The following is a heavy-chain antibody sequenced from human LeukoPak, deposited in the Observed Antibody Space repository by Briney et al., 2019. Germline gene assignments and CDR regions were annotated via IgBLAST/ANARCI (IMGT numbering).Heavy chain of an antibody. J-gene: IGHJ5*02. CDR3: ARGGYYGSGNDFRFDP. CDR1: GGSISSSSYY. V-gene: IGHV4-39*07. CDR2: IYYSGST. Sequence: SETLSLTCTVSGGSISSSSYYWGWIRQPPGKGLEWIGSIYYSGSTYYHPSPKSRVTISVDTSKNQFSLKLSSMTAADTAVYYCARGGYYGSGNDFRFDPWGRGTLVTVSS. D-gene: IGHD3-10*01.